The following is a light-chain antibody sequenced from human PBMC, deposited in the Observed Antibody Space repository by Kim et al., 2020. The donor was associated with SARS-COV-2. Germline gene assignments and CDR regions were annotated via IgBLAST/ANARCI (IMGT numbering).Light chain of an antibody. V-gene: IGLV3-1*01. J-gene: IGLJ1*01. CDR2: RDN. Sequence: SYELTQPPSVSVSPGQTASIPCSGDKLGDKYASWYQQKPGQSPVVVIFRDNRRPSGIPERFSGSNSGNTATLTISGTQAMDEADYYCQAWDSRIYVFGTGTKVTV. CDR1: KLGDKY. CDR3: QAWDSRIYV.